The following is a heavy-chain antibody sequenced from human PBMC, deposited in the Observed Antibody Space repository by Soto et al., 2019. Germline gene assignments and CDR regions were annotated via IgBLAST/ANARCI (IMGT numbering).Heavy chain of an antibody. Sequence: PSQTLSLTCAISGDSVSSNSAAWNWIRQSPSRGLEWLGRTYYRSKWYNDYAVSVKSRITINPDTSKNQFSLQLNSVTPEDTAEYYCARDAPYSSGWYYYYGMDVWGQGTTVTVSS. CDR3: ARDAPYSSGWYYYYGMDV. CDR2: TYYRSKWYN. V-gene: IGHV6-1*01. CDR1: GDSVSSNSAA. J-gene: IGHJ6*02. D-gene: IGHD6-19*01.